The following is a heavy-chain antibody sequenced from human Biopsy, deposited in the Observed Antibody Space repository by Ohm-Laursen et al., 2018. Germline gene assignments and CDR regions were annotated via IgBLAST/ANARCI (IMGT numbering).Heavy chain of an antibody. CDR2: INPNSGAT. D-gene: IGHD3-10*01. CDR3: ARDRMTDVFGGPTRTDVFDS. CDR1: GYAFTDYY. J-gene: IGHJ4*02. V-gene: IGHV1-2*02. Sequence: PSDKASCQASGYAFTDYYIHWVRQSPGQGLEWMGWINPNSGATNSAQKFRDRVTLTRDTSISAVYIDLRRLKSDDAAIYYCARDRMTDVFGGPTRTDVFDSWGQGTPVTVSS.